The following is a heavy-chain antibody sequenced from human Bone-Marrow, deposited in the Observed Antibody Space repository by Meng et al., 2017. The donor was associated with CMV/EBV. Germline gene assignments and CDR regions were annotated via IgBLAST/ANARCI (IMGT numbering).Heavy chain of an antibody. CDR2: ISYDGSNK. CDR3: ARRYCSSTSCYRGYIDY. J-gene: IGHJ4*02. CDR1: FTFSGYA. Sequence: FTFSGYAMHWVRQAPGKGLEWVAVISYDGSNKYYADSVKGRFTISRDNSKNTLYLQMNSLRAEDTAVYYCARRYCSSTSCYRGYIDYWGQGTLVTVSS. D-gene: IGHD2-2*01. V-gene: IGHV3-30*04.